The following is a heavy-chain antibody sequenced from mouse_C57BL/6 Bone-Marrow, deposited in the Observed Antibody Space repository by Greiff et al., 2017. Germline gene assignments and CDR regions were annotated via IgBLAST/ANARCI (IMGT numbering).Heavy chain of an antibody. D-gene: IGHD1-1*01. CDR3: ARSGYYYGSGFWYFDG. J-gene: IGHJ1*03. V-gene: IGHV1-64*01. CDR2: IHPNSGST. CDR1: GYTFTSYW. Sequence: QVQLQQPGAELVKPGASVKLSCKASGYTFTSYWMHWVKQRPGQGLEWIGMIHPNSGSTNYNEKFKSKATLTVDKSSSTAYMQLSSLTSEDSAVYYCARSGYYYGSGFWYFDGWGTGTTVTVSS.